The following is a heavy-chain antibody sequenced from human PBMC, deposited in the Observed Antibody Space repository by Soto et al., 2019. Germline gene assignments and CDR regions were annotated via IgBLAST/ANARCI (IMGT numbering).Heavy chain of an antibody. CDR2: ISGSGGTT. J-gene: IGHJ4*02. Sequence: EVHLLESGGGLVQPGGSLSLSCAASGFTISSNAMSWVRQAPGKGLEWVSTISGSGGTTYYADSVKRGFTISRDESKTRLYLQINSMRAEDTAVSFCGEHSSTWHDYWGQGTLVTVSS. V-gene: IGHV3-23*01. D-gene: IGHD6-13*01. CDR3: GEHSSTWHDY. CDR1: GFTISSNA.